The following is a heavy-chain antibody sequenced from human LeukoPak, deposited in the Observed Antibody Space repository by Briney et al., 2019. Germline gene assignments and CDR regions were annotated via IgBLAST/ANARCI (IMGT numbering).Heavy chain of an antibody. D-gene: IGHD3-10*01. CDR2: ISGSGGST. CDR3: AKAMYYYGSYVARGHFFQH. J-gene: IGHJ1*01. CDR1: GFTFSTYA. V-gene: IGHV3-23*01. Sequence: PGGSLRLSCAASGFTFSTYAMSWVRQAPGKGLEWVSAISGSGGSTYYADSVKGRFTISRDNSKNTLYLQMNSLRAEDTAVYYCAKAMYYYGSYVARGHFFQHWGQGTLVTVSS.